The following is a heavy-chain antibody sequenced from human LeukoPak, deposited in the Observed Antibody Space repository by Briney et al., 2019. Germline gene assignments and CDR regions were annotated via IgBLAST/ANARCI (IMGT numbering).Heavy chain of an antibody. D-gene: IGHD5/OR15-5a*01. J-gene: IGHJ2*01. CDR3: ARDSTMVTPYWYFAL. V-gene: IGHV1-69*13. CDR2: IIPIFGTA. CDR1: GYTFTGYY. Sequence: ASVKVSCKASGYTFTGYYMHWVRQAPGQGLEWMGGIIPIFGTAYYAENSQGRVTITADESTSTVYMELSSLRSEDTAVYYCARDSTMVTPYWYFALWGRGTLVTVSS.